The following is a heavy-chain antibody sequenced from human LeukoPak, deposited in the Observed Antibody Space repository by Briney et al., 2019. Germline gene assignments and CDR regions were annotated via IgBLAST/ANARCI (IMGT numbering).Heavy chain of an antibody. CDR1: GFTFRSFA. Sequence: TGGSLRLSCAASGFTFRSFAMNGVRQAPGKGLECVSAISGGGDFTKYADSVKGRFTISRDNSKSTLYLQMNSLRAEDTAVYYCAKSVFDSSGDPYMHVWGKGPTVTISS. CDR3: AKSVFDSSGDPYMHV. V-gene: IGHV3-23*01. J-gene: IGHJ6*03. D-gene: IGHD3-22*01. CDR2: ISGGGDFT.